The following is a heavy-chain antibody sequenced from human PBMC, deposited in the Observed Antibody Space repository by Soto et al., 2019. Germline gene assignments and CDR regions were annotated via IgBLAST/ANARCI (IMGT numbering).Heavy chain of an antibody. Sequence: EVQLVESGGGLVQPGGSLRLCYAASRFTFSSYSMNWVRQAPGKGLEWVSYISSSSSTIYYADSVKGRFTISRDNAKNSLYLQMNSLRAEDTAVYYCARDPPFIVGWSRSYGMDVWGQGTTVTVSS. CDR2: ISSSSSTI. J-gene: IGHJ6*02. CDR3: ARDPPFIVGWSRSYGMDV. V-gene: IGHV3-48*01. CDR1: RFTFSSYS. D-gene: IGHD6-19*01.